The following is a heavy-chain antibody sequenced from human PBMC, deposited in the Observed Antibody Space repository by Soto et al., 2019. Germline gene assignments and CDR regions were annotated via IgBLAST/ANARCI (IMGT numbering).Heavy chain of an antibody. CDR2: INHSGST. D-gene: IGHD1-26*01. J-gene: IGHJ4*02. V-gene: IGHV4-34*01. Sequence: SETLSLTCAVYGGSFSGYYWSWIRQPPGKGLEWIGEINHSGSTNYNPSPKSRVTISVDTSKNQFSPKLSSVTAADTAVYYCAREKGAYSGSYYGWLRYFDYWGQGTLVTVYS. CDR3: AREKGAYSGSYYGWLRYFDY. CDR1: GGSFSGYY.